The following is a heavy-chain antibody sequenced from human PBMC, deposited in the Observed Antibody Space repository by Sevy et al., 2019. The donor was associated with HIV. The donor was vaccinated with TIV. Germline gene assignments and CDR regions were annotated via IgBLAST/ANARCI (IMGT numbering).Heavy chain of an antibody. CDR2: ISFLSNYI. D-gene: IGHD2-21*01. J-gene: IGHJ1*01. CDR3: ARDSHIDMQYFQH. V-gene: IGHV3-21*01. Sequence: GGSLRLSCAASGFTFSAYSMNWVRQAPGKGLEWVSSISFLSNYIYYADSVKGRFIISRDNAKSSLYLQMNSLRAEDTAVYYCARDSHIDMQYFQHWGQGTRVTVSS. CDR1: GFTFSAYS.